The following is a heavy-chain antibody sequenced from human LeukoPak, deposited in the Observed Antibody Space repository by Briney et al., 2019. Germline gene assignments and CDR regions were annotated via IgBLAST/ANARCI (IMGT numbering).Heavy chain of an antibody. J-gene: IGHJ4*02. Sequence: SETLSLTCIVSGGSISSTTYYWSWIRQPPGKGLEWIGEINHSGSTNYNPSLKSRVTISEDTSKNQFSLKLSSVTAADTAVYYCARGPGIAAAGSFDYWGQGTLVTVSS. V-gene: IGHV4-39*07. CDR3: ARGPGIAAAGSFDY. D-gene: IGHD6-13*01. CDR1: GGSISSTTYY. CDR2: INHSGST.